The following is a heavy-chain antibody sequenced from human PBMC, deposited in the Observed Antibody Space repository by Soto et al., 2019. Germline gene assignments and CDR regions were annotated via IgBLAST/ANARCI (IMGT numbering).Heavy chain of an antibody. CDR2: ISSSSSYI. CDR3: ARDTLRSGYVDAFDI. Sequence: EVQLVESGGGLVKPGGSLRLSCAASGFTFSSYSMNWVRQAPGKGLEWVSSISSSSSYIYYADSVKGRFTISRDNAKNSLYLQMNSLRAEDTAVYYCARDTLRSGYVDAFDIWGQGTMVTVSS. CDR1: GFTFSSYS. D-gene: IGHD3-22*01. V-gene: IGHV3-21*01. J-gene: IGHJ3*02.